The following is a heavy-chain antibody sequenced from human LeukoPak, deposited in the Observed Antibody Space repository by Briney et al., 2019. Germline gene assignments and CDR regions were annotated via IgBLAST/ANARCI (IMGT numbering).Heavy chain of an antibody. J-gene: IGHJ6*03. CDR3: ARDYYYDSSGYYYYYYYMDV. CDR2: ISGYSGNT. D-gene: IGHD3-22*01. Sequence: ASVKVSCKASGFIFISYGISWVRQAPGQGLEWMGWISGYSGNTNYAQKLQGRVTMATDTSTSTAYMELRSLRSDDTAVYYCARDYYYDSSGYYYYYYYMDVWGKGTTVTVSS. CDR1: GFIFISYG. V-gene: IGHV1-18*01.